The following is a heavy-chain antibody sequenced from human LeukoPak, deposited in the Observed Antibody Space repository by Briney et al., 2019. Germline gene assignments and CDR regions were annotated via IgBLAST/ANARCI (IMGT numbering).Heavy chain of an antibody. CDR3: ARPYDYGDYVVPFNY. D-gene: IGHD4-17*01. Sequence: GGSLRLSCAASGFTFDDYGMSWVRQPPGKGLEWVSGINWNGGSTAYADSVKGRFTISRDNAKNSLYLQMNSLRAEDTALYYCARPYDYGDYVVPFNYWGQGTLVTVSS. J-gene: IGHJ4*02. V-gene: IGHV3-20*04. CDR2: INWNGGST. CDR1: GFTFDDYG.